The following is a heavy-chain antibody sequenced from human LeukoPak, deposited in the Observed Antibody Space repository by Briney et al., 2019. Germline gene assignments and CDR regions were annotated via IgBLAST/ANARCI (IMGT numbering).Heavy chain of an antibody. CDR1: GFTFSSYA. Sequence: GGSLRLSCAASGFTFSSYAMHWVRQAPGKGLEWVAVISYDGSNKYYADSVKGRFTISRDNAKNSLYLQMNSLRAEDTAVYYCATRGYCSGGSCYQNWYFDLWGRGTLVTVFS. CDR2: ISYDGSNK. D-gene: IGHD2-15*01. V-gene: IGHV3-30-3*01. CDR3: ATRGYCSGGSCYQNWYFDL. J-gene: IGHJ2*01.